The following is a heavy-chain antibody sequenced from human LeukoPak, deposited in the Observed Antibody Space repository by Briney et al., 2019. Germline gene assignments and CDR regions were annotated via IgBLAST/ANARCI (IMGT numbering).Heavy chain of an antibody. CDR2: ISTSGST. D-gene: IGHD3-22*01. CDR3: ASPRSGYRYTFDY. J-gene: IGHJ4*02. Sequence: SETLSLTCAVSAASISNYSWSWIRQAPGKGLEWIWYISTSGSTNYNPSPKSRVSISLDTSKNRFSLNLNFVTAADTAVYYCASPRSGYRYTFDYWGQGALVTVSS. CDR1: AASISNYS. V-gene: IGHV4-4*09.